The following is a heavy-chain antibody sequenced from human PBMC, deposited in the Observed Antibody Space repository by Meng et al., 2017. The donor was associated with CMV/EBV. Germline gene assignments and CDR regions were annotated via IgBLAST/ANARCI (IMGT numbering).Heavy chain of an antibody. CDR3: ARAGVAAAGTFGY. V-gene: IGHV3-11*05. CDR1: GFTFSDYY. J-gene: IGHJ4*02. CDR2: ISSSSSYT. Sequence: QVQLVESGGGLVKPGGVLSLSGAASGFTFSDYYMSWIRQAPGKGLDWVSYISSSSSYTNYADSVKGRFTLSRDNAKNSLYLQMNSLRAEDTAVYYCARAGVAAAGTFGYWGQGTLVTVSS. D-gene: IGHD6-13*01.